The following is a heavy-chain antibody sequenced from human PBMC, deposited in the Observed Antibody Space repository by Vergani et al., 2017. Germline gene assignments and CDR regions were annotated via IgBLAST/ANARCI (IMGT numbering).Heavy chain of an antibody. V-gene: IGHV4-30-4*08. D-gene: IGHD4-11*01. CDR3: AGEYSNYVGP. Sequence: QVRLQESGPGLVKPSQTLSLTCTVSGASISTNDYYWSWIRQPPGKGLEWIGEINHSGSTNYNPSLKSRVTISVDTSKNQFSLKLSSVTAADTAVYYCAGEYSNYVGPWGQGTLVTVSS. CDR1: GASISTNDYY. J-gene: IGHJ5*02. CDR2: INHSGST.